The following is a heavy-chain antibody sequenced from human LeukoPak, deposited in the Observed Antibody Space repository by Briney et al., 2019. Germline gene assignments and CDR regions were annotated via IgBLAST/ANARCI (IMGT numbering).Heavy chain of an antibody. CDR2: ISSSGNTI. Sequence: PGGSLRLSCAASGFIFSSYEMNWVRQAPGKGLEWVSYISSSGNTIYYADSVKGRFTISRDNAKNLLYLQMNSLRAEDTAVYYCAREKLEIDSWGQGTLVTVSP. CDR3: AREKLEIDS. CDR1: GFIFSSYE. V-gene: IGHV3-48*03. D-gene: IGHD1-1*01. J-gene: IGHJ4*02.